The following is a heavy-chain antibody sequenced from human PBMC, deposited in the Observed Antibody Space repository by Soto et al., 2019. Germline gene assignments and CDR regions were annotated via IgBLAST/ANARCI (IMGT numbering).Heavy chain of an antibody. V-gene: IGHV1-2*02. Sequence: ASVKVSCKASGYTFTGLYIHWVRLAPGQGLEWMGWINPNSGGTNYAEKFQGRVTMTRDTSISTAYMELSRLRSDDTAVYYCVKVRGVINAYDYWGQGTLVTVSS. J-gene: IGHJ4*02. CDR1: GYTFTGLY. D-gene: IGHD3-10*01. CDR3: VKVRGVINAYDY. CDR2: INPNSGGT.